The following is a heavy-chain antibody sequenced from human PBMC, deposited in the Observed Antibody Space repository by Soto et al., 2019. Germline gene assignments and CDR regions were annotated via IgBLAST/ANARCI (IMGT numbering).Heavy chain of an antibody. V-gene: IGHV3-11*01. CDR2: ISKSGSTT. Sequence: PGGSLRLSCAASGFALSGYYMSWIRQAPGEGLEWITYISKSGSTTYYVDSVKGRFTISRDNARNSLDLQMNSLRSDDTAVYYCAREVSGRYSTFDYWGQGSLVTVSS. J-gene: IGHJ4*02. CDR3: AREVSGRYSTFDY. CDR1: GFALSGYY. D-gene: IGHD1-26*01.